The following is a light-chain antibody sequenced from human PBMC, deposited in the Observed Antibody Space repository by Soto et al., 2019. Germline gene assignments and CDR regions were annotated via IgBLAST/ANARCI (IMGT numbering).Light chain of an antibody. Sequence: VLTQSPVTLSLSPGDRATLSCRASQSVTANYLAWYQQKPGQAPGLLIDGASSRATDIPDRFSGGGSGTDFTLTITRVEPEDFAVYFCRQYGSSPLTFGGGTKVELK. J-gene: IGKJ4*01. CDR2: GAS. CDR3: RQYGSSPLT. V-gene: IGKV3-20*01. CDR1: QSVTANY.